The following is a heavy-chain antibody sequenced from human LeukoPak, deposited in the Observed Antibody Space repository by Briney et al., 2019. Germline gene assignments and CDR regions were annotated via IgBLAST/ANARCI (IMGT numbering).Heavy chain of an antibody. J-gene: IGHJ4*02. CDR1: GYTLTELS. V-gene: IGHV1-24*01. CDR3: ATARQWLLGLGY. Sequence: ASVKVSCKVSGYTLTELSMRWVRQAPGKGLEWMGGFDPEDGETIYAQKFQGRVTMTEDTSTDTAYMELSSLRSEDTAVYYCATARQWLLGLGYWGQGTLVTVSS. CDR2: FDPEDGET. D-gene: IGHD6-19*01.